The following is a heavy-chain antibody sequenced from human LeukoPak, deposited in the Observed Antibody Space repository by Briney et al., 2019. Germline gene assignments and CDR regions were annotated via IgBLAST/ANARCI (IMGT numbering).Heavy chain of an antibody. CDR1: GFTFRRNW. CDR2: INSVGSVT. CDR3: VRPSESWLGQGL. J-gene: IGHJ4*02. D-gene: IGHD6-25*01. V-gene: IGHV3-74*01. Sequence: GGSLRLSCAASGFTFRRNWMHWVRQAPGKGLVWVSRINSVGSVTDYADSVKGRFTISRDNGKKTLYLHMDSLRAEDTAVYYCVRPSESWLGQGLWGQGTLVTVSS.